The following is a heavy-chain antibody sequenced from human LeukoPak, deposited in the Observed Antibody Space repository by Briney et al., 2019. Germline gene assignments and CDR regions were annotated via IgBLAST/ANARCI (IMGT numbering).Heavy chain of an antibody. CDR1: GFSFRDYA. J-gene: IGHJ4*02. CDR3: AKDTPLTAYTSGWSNNCFDY. D-gene: IGHD6-19*01. Sequence: GGSLRLSCAASGFSFRDYAMTWVRQAPGKGLEWVSTVSGGAEATYYADSVKGRSAISRDNSKSALYLQMNSLRAEDTAIYYCAKDTPLTAYTSGWSNNCFDYWGQGALVTVSS. V-gene: IGHV3-23*01. CDR2: VSGGAEAT.